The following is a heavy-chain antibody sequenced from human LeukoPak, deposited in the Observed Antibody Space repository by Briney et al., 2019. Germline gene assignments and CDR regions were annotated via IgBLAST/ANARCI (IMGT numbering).Heavy chain of an antibody. J-gene: IGHJ4*02. V-gene: IGHV1-2*06. CDR3: ARDREDYYDSSGYFRGDY. CDR2: INPNSGGT. Sequence: ASVKVSCKASGYTFTGYYMHWVRQAPGQGLEWMGRINPNSGGTNYAQKFQGRVTMTRDTSISAAYMELSRLRSDDTAVYYCARDREDYYDSSGYFRGDYWGQGTLVTVSS. CDR1: GYTFTGYY. D-gene: IGHD3-22*01.